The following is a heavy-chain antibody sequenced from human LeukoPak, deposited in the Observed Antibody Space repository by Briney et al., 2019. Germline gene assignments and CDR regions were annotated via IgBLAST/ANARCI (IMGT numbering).Heavy chain of an antibody. J-gene: IGHJ4*02. CDR3: ARGDMTTVTTGFDY. D-gene: IGHD4-11*01. Sequence: SETLSLTCTVSGGSISSGGYYWSWIRQHPGKGLEWIGYIYYSGSTYYNPSLKSRVTISVDTSKNQFSLKLSSVTAADTAVYCCARGDMTTVTTGFDYWGQGTLVTVSS. CDR2: IYYSGST. CDR1: GGSISSGGYY. V-gene: IGHV4-31*03.